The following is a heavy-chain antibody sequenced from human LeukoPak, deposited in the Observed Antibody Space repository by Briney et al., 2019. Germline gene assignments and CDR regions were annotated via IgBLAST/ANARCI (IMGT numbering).Heavy chain of an antibody. D-gene: IGHD3-9*01. CDR3: AKDTAATPTYYDILTGYFTESAAEIDY. V-gene: IGHV3-23*01. CDR2: ISGSGGST. CDR1: GFTFSSYG. Sequence: PGGSLRLSCAASGFTFSSYGMSWVRQAPGKGLEWVSAISGSGGSTYYADSVKGRFTISRDNSKNTLYLQMNSLRVEDTAVYYCAKDTAATPTYYDILTGYFTESAAEIDYWGQGTLVTVSS. J-gene: IGHJ4*02.